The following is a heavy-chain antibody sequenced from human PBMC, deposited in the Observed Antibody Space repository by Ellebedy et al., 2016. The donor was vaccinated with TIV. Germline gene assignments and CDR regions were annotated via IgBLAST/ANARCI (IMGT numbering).Heavy chain of an antibody. D-gene: IGHD2-15*01. CDR3: ARGVVGAGNGNEY. Sequence: GESLKISCAASGFRFSSYAMNWVRQAPGKGLEWVSGISDSGDTTYYPDSVKGRFTISRDNSKNTLYLQMNSLRAEDTAVYYCARGVVGAGNGNEYWGRGTLVTVSS. J-gene: IGHJ4*02. CDR1: GFRFSSYA. CDR2: ISDSGDTT. V-gene: IGHV3-23*01.